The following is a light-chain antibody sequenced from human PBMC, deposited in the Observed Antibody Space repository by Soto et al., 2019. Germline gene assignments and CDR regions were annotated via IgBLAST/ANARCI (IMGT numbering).Light chain of an antibody. J-gene: IGKJ1*01. Sequence: DLQITHSPSTLSGSVGDSVTITCRASQTISSWLAWYQQKPGKAPKLLIYKASTLKSGVPSRFSGSGSGTEFTLTISSLQPDDFATYYCQHYNSYSEAFGQGTKVDIK. CDR3: QHYNSYSEA. CDR1: QTISSW. V-gene: IGKV1-5*03. CDR2: KAS.